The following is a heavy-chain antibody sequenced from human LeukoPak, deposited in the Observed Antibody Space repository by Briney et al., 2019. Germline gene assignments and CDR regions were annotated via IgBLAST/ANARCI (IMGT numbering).Heavy chain of an antibody. CDR3: AKEEGTPSLYY. CDR1: GFTFSSYG. J-gene: IGHJ4*02. D-gene: IGHD3-10*01. V-gene: IGHV3-30*18. CDR2: ISYDGSNK. Sequence: PGGSLRLSCAASGFTFSSYGMHWVRQAPGKGLEWVAVISYDGSNKYYADSVKGRFTISRDNSKNTLYMQMNSLRAEDTAVYYCAKEEGTPSLYYWGQGTLVTVSS.